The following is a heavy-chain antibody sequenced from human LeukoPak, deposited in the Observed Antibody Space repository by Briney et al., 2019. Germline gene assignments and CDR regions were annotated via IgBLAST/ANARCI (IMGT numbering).Heavy chain of an antibody. V-gene: IGHV3-20*04. CDR2: INWNGGST. J-gene: IGHJ4*02. CDR3: ARDPTYYYDSSGYYLDY. D-gene: IGHD3-22*01. Sequence: GGSLRLSCAASGFTFDDYGMSWVRQAPGKGLEWVSGINWNGGSTGYADSVKGRFTISRDNAKNSLYLQMNSRRAEDTALYYCARDPTYYYDSSGYYLDYWGQRTLVTVSS. CDR1: GFTFDDYG.